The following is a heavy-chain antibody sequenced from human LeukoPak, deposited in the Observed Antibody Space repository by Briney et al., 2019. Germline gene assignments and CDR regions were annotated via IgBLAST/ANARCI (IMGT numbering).Heavy chain of an antibody. Sequence: ASVKVSCKASGYTFTSYDINWVRQATGQGLEWMGWMNPNSGNTGYAQKFQGRVTMTRNTSISTAYMELSSLRSEDTAVYYCARTYYDILTGPQDYCYGMDVWGQGTTVTVSS. CDR1: GYTFTSYD. D-gene: IGHD3-9*01. CDR3: ARTYYDILTGPQDYCYGMDV. J-gene: IGHJ6*02. V-gene: IGHV1-8*01. CDR2: MNPNSGNT.